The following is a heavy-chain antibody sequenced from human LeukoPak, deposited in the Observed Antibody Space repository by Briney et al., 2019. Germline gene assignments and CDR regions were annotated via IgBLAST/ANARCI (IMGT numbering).Heavy chain of an antibody. Sequence: GGSLRLSCVASGFTFSRHYMSWVRQAPGKGLEWVANIKQDSSAKAYVDSVKGRFTISRDNAKNSLYLQMNSLRAEDTAVYYCARGYCSSTSCYGYYYYGMDVWGQGTTVTVSS. CDR1: GFTFSRHY. D-gene: IGHD2-2*01. V-gene: IGHV3-7*01. J-gene: IGHJ6*02. CDR2: IKQDSSAK. CDR3: ARGYCSSTSCYGYYYYGMDV.